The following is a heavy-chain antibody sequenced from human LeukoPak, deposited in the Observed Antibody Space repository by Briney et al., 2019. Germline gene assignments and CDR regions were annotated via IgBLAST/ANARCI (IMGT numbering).Heavy chain of an antibody. V-gene: IGHV3-7*03. J-gene: IGHJ4*02. D-gene: IGHD6-19*01. Sequence: PGGSLRLSCAASGFTFSNYWMNWVRQAPGNALEWVAYIRKDGSEKYYVASVKGRFTISRYNAKNSLYLQMNSLRAEDTAVYYCARHTSGQPFAYWGQGTLVAVSS. CDR1: GFTFSNYW. CDR3: ARHTSGQPFAY. CDR2: IRKDGSEK.